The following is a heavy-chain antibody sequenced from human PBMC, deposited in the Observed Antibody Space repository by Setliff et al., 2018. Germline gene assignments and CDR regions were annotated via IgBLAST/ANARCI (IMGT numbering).Heavy chain of an antibody. CDR1: GFSIISNYY. CDR2: VLHSGRT. CDR3: AREQWLDPPGYYYMDV. J-gene: IGHJ6*03. V-gene: IGHV4-38-2*02. D-gene: IGHD6-19*01. Sequence: SETLSLTCAVSGFSIISNYYWAWIRQPPGKGLEWIGSVLHSGRTPYNPFLKSRVTISADTSKNQFSLKLPSVTAADSAVYYCAREQWLDPPGYYYMDVWAKGTTVTVSS.